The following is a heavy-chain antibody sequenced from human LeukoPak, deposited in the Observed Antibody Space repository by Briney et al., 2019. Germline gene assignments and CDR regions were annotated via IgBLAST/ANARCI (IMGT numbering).Heavy chain of an antibody. CDR3: ARVPGITGTTTPVGWFDP. Sequence: ASVKVSCKASGYTFTSYGISWVRQAPGQGLEWMGWISAYSGNTNYAQKLQGRVTMTTDTSTSTAYMELRSLRSDDTAVYYCARVPGITGTTTPVGWFDPWGQGTLVTVSS. J-gene: IGHJ5*02. CDR2: ISAYSGNT. CDR1: GYTFTSYG. V-gene: IGHV1-18*01. D-gene: IGHD1-7*01.